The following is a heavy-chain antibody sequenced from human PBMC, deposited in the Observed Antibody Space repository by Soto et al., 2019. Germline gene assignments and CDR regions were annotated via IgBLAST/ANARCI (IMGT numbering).Heavy chain of an antibody. D-gene: IGHD1-20*01. V-gene: IGHV4-39*01. CDR1: GGSISSSSYY. CDR2: IYYSGST. J-gene: IGHJ4*02. CDR3: ARAPNRIFDY. Sequence: ASETLSLTCTVSGGSISSSSYYWGWIRQPPGKGLEWIGSIYYSGSTYYNPSLKSRVTISVDTSKNQFSLKLSSVTAADTAVYYCARAPNRIFDYWGQGTLVTVSS.